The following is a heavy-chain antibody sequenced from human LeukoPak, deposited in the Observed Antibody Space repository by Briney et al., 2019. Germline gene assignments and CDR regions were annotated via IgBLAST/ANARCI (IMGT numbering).Heavy chain of an antibody. D-gene: IGHD3-10*01. CDR1: GGSISSYY. J-gene: IGHJ6*03. CDR2: IYYSGST. Sequence: PSETLSLTCTVSGGSISSYYWSWIRQPPGKGLEWIGYIYYSGSTNYNPSLKSRVTISVDTSKNQFSLKLSSVTAADTAVYYCARSPMVRGVYYYYMDVWGKGTTVTISS. V-gene: IGHV4-59*12. CDR3: ARSPMVRGVYYYYMDV.